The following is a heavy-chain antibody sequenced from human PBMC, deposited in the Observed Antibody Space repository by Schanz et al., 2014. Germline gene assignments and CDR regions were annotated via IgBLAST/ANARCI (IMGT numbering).Heavy chain of an antibody. CDR1: GFPFSDYF. CDR2: IGNGGVTI. V-gene: IGHV3-11*01. CDR3: ARGLIAAAGGAFDY. J-gene: IGHJ4*02. Sequence: VQLVESGGGLVQPGGSLRLSCTASGFPFSDYFMAWIRQPPGRGLEWVSYIGNGGVTIYYADSVKGRFTISRDNSKNSLYLQMNSLRAEDTAVYYCARGLIAAAGGAFDYWGQGTPVTVSS. D-gene: IGHD6-13*01.